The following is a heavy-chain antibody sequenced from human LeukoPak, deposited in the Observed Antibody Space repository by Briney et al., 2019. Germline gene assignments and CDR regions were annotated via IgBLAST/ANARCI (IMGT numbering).Heavy chain of an antibody. V-gene: IGHV4-59*01. Sequence: SETLSLTCTVSGGSINNYYWSWIRQPPGKGLECIGYIYYRGSTNYNPSLKSRVTFSVDTSKNQFSLKLNSVTAADTAVYYCARGGDYGDLRYFDYWGQGTLVTVSS. D-gene: IGHD4-17*01. CDR2: IYYRGST. CDR3: ARGGDYGDLRYFDY. CDR1: GGSINNYY. J-gene: IGHJ4*02.